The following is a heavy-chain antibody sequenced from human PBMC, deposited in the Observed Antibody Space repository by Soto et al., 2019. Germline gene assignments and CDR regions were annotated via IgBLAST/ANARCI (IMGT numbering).Heavy chain of an antibody. CDR1: GGSFSGYY. V-gene: IGHV4-34*01. Sequence: QVQLQQWGAGLLKPSETLSLTCAVYGGSFSGYYWSWIRQSPGKGLEWIGEINHDTNYNPSLRGRVTISVDASTDQFSLKLSSVTAADTAVYCCARALDSNTGYALWGQGTLVTVSS. J-gene: IGHJ4*02. D-gene: IGHD2-2*01. CDR2: INHDT. CDR3: ARALDSNTGYAL.